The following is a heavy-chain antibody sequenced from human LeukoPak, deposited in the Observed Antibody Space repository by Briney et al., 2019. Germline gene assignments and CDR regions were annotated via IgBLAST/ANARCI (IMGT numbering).Heavy chain of an antibody. CDR2: ISAYNGNT. D-gene: IGHD2-2*01. Sequence: ASVKVSCKASGYTFTNYGISWVRQAPGQGLEWMGWISAYNGNTKYAQNLQGRVTMTTDTYTSTASMELRSLRSDDTAVYYCARAPPGSLVVPAAKRPWYFDLWGRGTPVTVSS. V-gene: IGHV1-18*01. CDR3: ARAPPGSLVVPAAKRPWYFDL. J-gene: IGHJ2*01. CDR1: GYTFTNYG.